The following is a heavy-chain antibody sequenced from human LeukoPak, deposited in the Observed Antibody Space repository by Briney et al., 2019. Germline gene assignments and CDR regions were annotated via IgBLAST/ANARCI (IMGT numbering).Heavy chain of an antibody. CDR1: GFTFSSYG. V-gene: IGHV3-30*18. CDR3: AKDFLQWLGPGYYYYYGMDV. CDR2: ISYDGSNK. J-gene: IGHJ6*02. Sequence: PGRSLRLSCAASGFTFSSYGMHWVRQAPGKGLEWVAVISYDGSNKYYADSVKGRFTISRDNSKNTLYLQMNSLRAEDTAVYYCAKDFLQWLGPGYYYYYGMDVWGQGTTVTVSS. D-gene: IGHD6-19*01.